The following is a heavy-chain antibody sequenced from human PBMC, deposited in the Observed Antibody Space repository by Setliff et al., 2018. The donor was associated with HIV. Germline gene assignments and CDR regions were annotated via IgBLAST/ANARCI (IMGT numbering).Heavy chain of an antibody. CDR3: ARAAAGNTGPFDL. Sequence: SETLSLTCTVSSGSISSSSYYWNWIRQPAGKGLEWIGRIYTSGSTNYNPSLKSRVTISVDTSKNQFSLNLSSVTAADTAVYYCARAAAGNTGPFDLWGQGSPVTVSS. V-gene: IGHV4-61*02. CDR1: SGSISSSSYY. CDR2: IYTSGST. D-gene: IGHD4-17*01. J-gene: IGHJ4*02.